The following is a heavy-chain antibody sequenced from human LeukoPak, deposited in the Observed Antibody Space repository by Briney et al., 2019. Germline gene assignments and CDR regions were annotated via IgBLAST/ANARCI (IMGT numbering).Heavy chain of an antibody. V-gene: IGHV1-24*01. CDR3: AKDFLKSVTLLRGVRSWVGYFDY. CDR1: GYTLTELS. Sequence: ASVKVSCKVSGYTLTELSMHWVRQAPGKGLEWMGGFDPEDGETIYAQKFQGRVTMTEDTSTDTAYMELSSLRSEDTAVYYCAKDFLKSVTLLRGVRSWVGYFDYWGQGALVAISS. CDR2: FDPEDGET. J-gene: IGHJ4*02. D-gene: IGHD3-10*01.